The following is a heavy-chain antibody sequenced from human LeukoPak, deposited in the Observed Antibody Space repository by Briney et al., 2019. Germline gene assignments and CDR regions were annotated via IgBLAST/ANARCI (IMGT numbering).Heavy chain of an antibody. D-gene: IGHD6-19*01. V-gene: IGHV4-61*01. CDR1: GGSVYSGTYY. CDR2: VYYSGST. J-gene: IGHJ4*02. CDR3: ARIKSSGWYYDY. Sequence: SETLSLTCIVSGGSVYSGTYYWSWVRQPPGRGLEWIGYVYYSGSTNYNPSLKSRVTISLDTSKNQFSLRLSSVTAADTAVYYCARIKSSGWYYDYWGQGTLVTVSS.